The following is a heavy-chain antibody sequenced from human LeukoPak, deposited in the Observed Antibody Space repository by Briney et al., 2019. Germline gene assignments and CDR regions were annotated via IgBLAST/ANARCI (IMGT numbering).Heavy chain of an antibody. J-gene: IGHJ4*02. CDR1: GFTFSSYS. Sequence: GGSLRLSCAASGFTFSSYSMNWVRQAPGKGLERVSSITGSSTYIYYADSVKGRFTISRDNAKNSLYLQMNSLRAEDRAVYYCARDGDGYSFDNWGQGTLVTVSS. V-gene: IGHV3-21*06. D-gene: IGHD5-24*01. CDR2: ITGSSTYI. CDR3: ARDGDGYSFDN.